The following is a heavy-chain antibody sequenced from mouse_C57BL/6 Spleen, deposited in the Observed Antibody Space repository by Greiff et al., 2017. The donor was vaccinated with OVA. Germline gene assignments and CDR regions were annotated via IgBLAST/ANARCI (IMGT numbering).Heavy chain of an antibody. V-gene: IGHV5-6*01. CDR1: GFTFSSYG. CDR3: AIQLITTFAY. CDR2: ISSGGSYT. J-gene: IGHJ3*01. D-gene: IGHD1-1*01. Sequence: EVMLVESGGDLVKPGGSLKLSCAASGFTFSSYGMSWVRQTPDKRLEWVATISSGGSYTYYPDSVKGRFTISRDNAKNTLYLQMSILKSEDTAMYYCAIQLITTFAYWGQGTLVTVSA.